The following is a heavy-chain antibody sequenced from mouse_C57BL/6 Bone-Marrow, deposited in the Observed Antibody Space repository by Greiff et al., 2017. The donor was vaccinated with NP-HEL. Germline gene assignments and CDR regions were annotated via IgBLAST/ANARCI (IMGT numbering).Heavy chain of an antibody. CDR1: GYTFTSYW. Sequence: QVQLQQPGAELVRPGSSVKLSCKASGYTFTSYWMDWVKQRPGQGLEWIGNIYPSDSETHYNQKFKDKATLTVDKSSSTAYMQLSSLTSEDSAVYYCARRGILLLVGGFAYWGQGTLVTVSA. D-gene: IGHD1-1*01. CDR2: IYPSDSET. V-gene: IGHV1-61*01. J-gene: IGHJ3*01. CDR3: ARRGILLLVGGFAY.